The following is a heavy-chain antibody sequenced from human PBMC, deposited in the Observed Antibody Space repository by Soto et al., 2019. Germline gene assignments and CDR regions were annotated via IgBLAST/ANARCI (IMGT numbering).Heavy chain of an antibody. CDR2: ISSSSSTI. V-gene: IGHV3-48*01. CDR3: AKDPNHYYYYYMDV. CDR1: GFTFSSYS. Sequence: PGGSLRLPCAASGFTFSSYSMNWVRQAPGKGLEWVSYISSSSSTIYYADSVKGRFTISRDNSKNTLYLQMNSLRAEDTAVYYCAKDPNHYYYYYMDVWGKGTTVTVSS. J-gene: IGHJ6*03.